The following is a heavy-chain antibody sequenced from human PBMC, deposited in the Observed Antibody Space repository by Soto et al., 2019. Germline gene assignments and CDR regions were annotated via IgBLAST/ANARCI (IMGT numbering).Heavy chain of an antibody. D-gene: IGHD4-17*01. CDR3: ATGQDDGEYLD. Sequence: EVQLVESGGGLVTPGGSLRLSCAASGFTFSTYNMNWVRQAPGKGLEWLSSITSTTSYTHYADSVKDPFTISVDHAKNSLYLQMSSQRAEDTAVYPCATGQDDGEYLDWGQGTLVTVSS. V-gene: IGHV3-21*01. J-gene: IGHJ4*02. CDR2: ITSTTSYT. CDR1: GFTFSTYN.